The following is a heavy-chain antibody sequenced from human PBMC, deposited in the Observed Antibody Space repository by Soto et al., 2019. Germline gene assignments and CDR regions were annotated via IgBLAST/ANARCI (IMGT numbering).Heavy chain of an antibody. CDR1: GYTFSTHY. CDR3: ATVLLSGRYQAPYFDY. D-gene: IGHD1-26*01. V-gene: IGHV1-46*01. Sequence: QVQLVQSGAEVKEPGASVKVSCTASGYTFSTHYMHWVRQAPGQGLEWMGIIDPSGGTTTYAQRFQGSVTITRDTSTTTVYMELGSLGSYDTAVYYCATVLLSGRYQAPYFDYWGEGTLLTVSS. J-gene: IGHJ4*02. CDR2: IDPSGGTT.